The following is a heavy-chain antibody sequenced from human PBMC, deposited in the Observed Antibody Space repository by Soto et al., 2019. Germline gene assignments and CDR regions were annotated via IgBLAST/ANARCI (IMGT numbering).Heavy chain of an antibody. D-gene: IGHD3-22*01. V-gene: IGHV4-38-2*01. CDR2: IYWSGRA. CDR3: TRGPKLAPIVVAHTV. J-gene: IGHJ4*02. CDR1: GYSISSGYY. Sequence: NPSETLSLTCAVSGYSISSGYYWGWVRQPPGKGLEWIGSIYWSGRAYYNPSLKSRVTMSVDTSKNQFSLNLSAVTAADTAVYYCTRGPKLAPIVVAHTVWGGGTLVTVSS.